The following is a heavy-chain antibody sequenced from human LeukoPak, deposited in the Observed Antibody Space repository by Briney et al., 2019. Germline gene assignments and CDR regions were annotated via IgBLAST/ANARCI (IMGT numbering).Heavy chain of an antibody. CDR3: ARDQLVGDGSGSYCDY. CDR1: GFTFSSYW. Sequence: GGSLRLSCAASGFTFSSYWMSWVRQAPGKGLEWVANIKQDGSEKYYVDSVKGRFTISRDNAKNSLYLQMNSLRAEDTAVYYCARDQLVGDGSGSYCDYWGQGTLVTVSS. V-gene: IGHV3-7*01. J-gene: IGHJ4*02. D-gene: IGHD3-10*01. CDR2: IKQDGSEK.